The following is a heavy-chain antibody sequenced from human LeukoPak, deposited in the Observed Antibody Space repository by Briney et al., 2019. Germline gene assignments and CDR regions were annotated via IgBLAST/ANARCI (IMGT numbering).Heavy chain of an antibody. J-gene: IGHJ5*02. D-gene: IGHD6-13*01. Sequence: PSETLSLTCTVSGGSISSYYWSWIRQPPGKGLEWIGYIYYSGSTNYNSSLKSQVTISVDTSKNQFSLKLSSVTAADTAVYYCARDLIEQQLVGGRWFDPWGQGTLVTVSS. V-gene: IGHV4-59*01. CDR3: ARDLIEQQLVGGRWFDP. CDR2: IYYSGST. CDR1: GGSISSYY.